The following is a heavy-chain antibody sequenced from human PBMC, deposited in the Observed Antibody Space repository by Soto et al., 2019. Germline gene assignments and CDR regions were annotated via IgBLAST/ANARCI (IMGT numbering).Heavy chain of an antibody. CDR1: GYTFTDYA. CDR3: ARGYDILTGYYPDNWFDP. Sequence: SVKVSCKASGYTFTDYAMHWVRQAPGQKLEWMGWINAGNGNTKYSQKFQGRVTINPDTSKNQFSLQLNSVTPEDTAVYYCARGYDILTGYYPDNWFDPWGQGTQVTVSS. CDR2: INAGNGNT. V-gene: IGHV1-3*01. D-gene: IGHD3-9*01. J-gene: IGHJ5*02.